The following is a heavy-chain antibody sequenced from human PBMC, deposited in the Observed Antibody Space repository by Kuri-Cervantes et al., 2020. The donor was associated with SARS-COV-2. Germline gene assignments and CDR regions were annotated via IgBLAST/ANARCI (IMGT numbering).Heavy chain of an antibody. CDR2: ISGDT. Sequence: SQTLSLTCGVSGVSVTREGYSWNWVRQLPGKGLEWIGSISGDTSYNPSLDSRVTISLDTSRNQFSLNLRSVTAADPAVYYCARGRRDYQLLVEDSWYFNLWGRGTLVTVSS. V-gene: IGHV4-30-2*01. D-gene: IGHD2-2*01. CDR3: ARGRRDYQLLVEDSWYFNL. CDR1: GVSVTREGYS. J-gene: IGHJ2*01.